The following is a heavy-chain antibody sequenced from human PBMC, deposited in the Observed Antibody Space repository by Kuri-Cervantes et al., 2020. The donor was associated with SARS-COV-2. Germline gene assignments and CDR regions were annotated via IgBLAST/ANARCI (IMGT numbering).Heavy chain of an antibody. D-gene: IGHD1/OR15-1a*01. CDR2: INPNSGGT. Sequence: ASVKVSCKASGYTFTSYGISWVRQAPGQGLEWMGWINPNSGGTNYAQKFQGRVTMTRDTSISTAYMELSRLRSDDTAVYYCARDGGEHIVVDAFDIWGQGTMVTVSS. J-gene: IGHJ3*02. CDR3: ARDGGEHIVVDAFDI. V-gene: IGHV1-2*02. CDR1: GYTFTSYG.